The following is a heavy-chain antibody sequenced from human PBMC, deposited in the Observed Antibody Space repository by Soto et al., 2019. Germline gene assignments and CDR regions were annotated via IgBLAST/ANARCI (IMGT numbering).Heavy chain of an antibody. V-gene: IGHV3-15*07. Sequence: GGSLRLSCAASGFTFSNAWMNWVRQAPGKGLEWVGRIKSKTDGGTTDYAAPVKGRFTISRDDSKNTLYLQMNSLRAEDTAVYYCTASSGWYNAFDIWGQGTMVTVSS. D-gene: IGHD6-19*01. CDR3: TASSGWYNAFDI. CDR2: IKSKTDGGTT. J-gene: IGHJ3*02. CDR1: GFTFSNAW.